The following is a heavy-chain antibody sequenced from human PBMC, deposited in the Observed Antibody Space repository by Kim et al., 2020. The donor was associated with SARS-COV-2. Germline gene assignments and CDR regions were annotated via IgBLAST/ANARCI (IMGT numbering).Heavy chain of an antibody. J-gene: IGHJ4*02. Sequence: EGSLRLSCAASGFTFSDYYMSWIRQAPGKGLEWVSYISSSSSYTNYADSVKGRFTISRDNAKNSLYLQMNSLRAEDTAVYYCARALDGPDYWGQGTLVTVSS. CDR2: ISSSSSYT. V-gene: IGHV3-11*06. CDR3: ARALDGPDY. CDR1: GFTFSDYY.